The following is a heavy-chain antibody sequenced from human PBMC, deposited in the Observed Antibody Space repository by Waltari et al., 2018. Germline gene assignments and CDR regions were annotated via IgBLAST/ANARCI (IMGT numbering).Heavy chain of an antibody. CDR3: ARPGYYDSSGPADY. D-gene: IGHD3-22*01. CDR1: GGSFSGYY. J-gene: IGHJ4*02. Sequence: QVQLQQWGAGLLKPSETLSLTCAVYGGSFSGYYWCWIRQPPGKGLEWIGEINHSGSTNYNPSLKSRVTISVDTSKNQFSLKLTSVTAADTAVYYCARPGYYDSSGPADYWGQGTLVTVSS. CDR2: INHSGST. V-gene: IGHV4-34*01.